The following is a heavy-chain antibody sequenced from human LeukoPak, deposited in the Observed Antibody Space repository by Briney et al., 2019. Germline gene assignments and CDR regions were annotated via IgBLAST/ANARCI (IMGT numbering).Heavy chain of an antibody. D-gene: IGHD6-13*01. CDR2: VAYTGST. V-gene: IGHV4-39*01. CDR1: GASISRSSHH. Sequence: KSSATLSLTCTVSGASISRSSHHWGWIRQPPGKGLEWTGSVAYTGSTYYNPSLKRPVSTSADTSKNPFSLKLTSVTAADTAVYYCARRYASSGYAFDVWGQGTMVTVSS. J-gene: IGHJ3*01. CDR3: ARRYASSGYAFDV.